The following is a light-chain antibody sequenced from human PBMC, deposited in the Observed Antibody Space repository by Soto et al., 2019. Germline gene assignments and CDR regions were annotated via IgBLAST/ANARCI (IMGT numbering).Light chain of an antibody. V-gene: IGLV2-14*01. CDR3: CSSRSSTSYV. CDR1: SDDIGGYNY. J-gene: IGLJ1*01. Sequence: QSVLTQPASVSGSPGQSITMSCTGTSDDIGGYNYVSWYQQHPGEVSKLIIYAVNNRPSGVSSRFSGSKSGNTASLTISGLQSEDEADYYCCSSRSSTSYVFGTGTKVTVL. CDR2: AVN.